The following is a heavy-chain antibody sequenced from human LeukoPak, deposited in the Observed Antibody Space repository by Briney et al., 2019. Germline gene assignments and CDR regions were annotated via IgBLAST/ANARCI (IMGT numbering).Heavy chain of an antibody. CDR3: ARISLYYDFWSGYLNWFDP. V-gene: IGHV4-4*07. CDR2: IYTSGST. CDR1: GGSISSYY. D-gene: IGHD3-3*01. Sequence: SETLSLTCTVSGGSISSYYWSWIRQPAGKGLEWIGRIYTSGSTNYNPSLKSRVTMSADTSKNQFSLKLSSVTAADTAVYYCARISLYYDFWSGYLNWFDPWGQGTLVTVSS. J-gene: IGHJ5*02.